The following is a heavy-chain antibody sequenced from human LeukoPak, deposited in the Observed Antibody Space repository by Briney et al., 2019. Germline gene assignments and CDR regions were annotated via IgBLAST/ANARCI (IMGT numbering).Heavy chain of an antibody. CDR2: FNGWGSII. J-gene: IGHJ4*02. CDR3: ARGPTVTTSLSEYFAF. D-gene: IGHD4-17*01. Sequence: GGSLRLSCAASGFTFSASEVHWVRHAPGKGREWLSHFNGWGSIIHYADSVRGRFTISRDNAHNSLYLRVSSLRAEDTAIYYCARGPTVTTSLSEYFAFWGQGTLVTVSS. CDR1: GFTFSASE. V-gene: IGHV3-48*03.